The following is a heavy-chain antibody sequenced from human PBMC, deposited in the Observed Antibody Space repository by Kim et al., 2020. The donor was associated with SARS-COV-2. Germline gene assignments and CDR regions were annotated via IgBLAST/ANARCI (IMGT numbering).Heavy chain of an antibody. CDR1: GGSISSYY. V-gene: IGHV4-59*01. Sequence: SETLSLTCTVSGGSISSYYWSWIRQPPGKGLEWIGYIYYSGSTNYNTSLKSRVTISVDTSKNQFSLKLSSVTAADTAVYYCARGDGYNSYYFDYWGQGTLVTVSS. CDR3: ARGDGYNSYYFDY. D-gene: IGHD5-12*01. CDR2: IYYSGST. J-gene: IGHJ4*02.